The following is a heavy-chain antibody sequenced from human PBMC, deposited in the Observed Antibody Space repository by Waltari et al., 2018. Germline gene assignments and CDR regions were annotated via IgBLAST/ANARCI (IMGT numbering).Heavy chain of an antibody. Sequence: EVQLMESGGALVQPGGSLRLSCIASGFTFRAYAMNWVRQAPGKGLEWVSYISSRSSAIYYADSVKGRFTISRDNANNSLYLQMNSLRAEDTAIYYCARVPTVVLSLAVYFDYWGQGSLVTVSS. D-gene: IGHD4-17*01. V-gene: IGHV3-48*01. CDR1: GFTFRAYA. CDR3: ARVPTVVLSLAVYFDY. J-gene: IGHJ4*02. CDR2: ISSRSSAI.